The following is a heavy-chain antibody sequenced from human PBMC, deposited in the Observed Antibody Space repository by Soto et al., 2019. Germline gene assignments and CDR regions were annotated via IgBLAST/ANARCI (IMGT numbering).Heavy chain of an antibody. J-gene: IGHJ3*02. Sequence: LRLSCAASGFTFGGYQMNWVRQGPGKGLEWVSYISSTGNTIYYADSVKGRFTISRDNAKNSLYLQMRSLSAGDTALYYCARSLGVHDAFDIWGQGTMVTVSS. CDR1: GFTFGGYQ. V-gene: IGHV3-48*03. CDR2: ISSTGNTI. D-gene: IGHD3-3*01. CDR3: ARSLGVHDAFDI.